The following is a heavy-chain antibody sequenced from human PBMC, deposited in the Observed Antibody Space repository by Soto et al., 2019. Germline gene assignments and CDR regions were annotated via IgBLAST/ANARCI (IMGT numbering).Heavy chain of an antibody. CDR2: IYSGGST. V-gene: IGHV3-66*01. CDR1: GFTVGSNY. D-gene: IGHD3-3*01. CDR3: ARDKRFLIDY. J-gene: IGHJ4*02. Sequence: GGSLRLSCAASGFTVGSNYMSWVRQAPGKGLEWVSVIYSGGSTYYADSVKGRFTISRDNSKNTLYLQMNSLRAEDTAVYYCARDKRFLIDYWGQGTLVTVSS.